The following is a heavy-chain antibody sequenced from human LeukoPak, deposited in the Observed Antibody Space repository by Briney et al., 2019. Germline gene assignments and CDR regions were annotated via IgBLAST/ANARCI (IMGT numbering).Heavy chain of an antibody. D-gene: IGHD3-22*01. CDR1: GFTVSSNH. CDR2: IYSGGST. V-gene: IGHV3-53*01. Sequence: GGSLRLSCAASGFTVSSNHMSWVRQAPGKGLEWVSVIYSGGSTYYADSVKGRFTISRDNSKNTLYLQMNSLRAEDTAVYYCARVLLYYYDSSGYLDYWGQGTLVTVSS. J-gene: IGHJ4*02. CDR3: ARVLLYYYDSSGYLDY.